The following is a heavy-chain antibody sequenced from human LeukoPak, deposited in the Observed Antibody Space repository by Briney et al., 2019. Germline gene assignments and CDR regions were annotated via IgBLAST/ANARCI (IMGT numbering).Heavy chain of an antibody. J-gene: IGHJ4*02. CDR2: ISGSGGST. V-gene: IGHV3-23*01. D-gene: IGHD3-10*01. CDR3: AKDYLNYGSGSYYKGGFDY. Sequence: GGSLRLSCAASGFTFSSYAMSWVRQAPGKGLEWVSAISGSGGSTYYADSVKGRFTISRDNSKNTLYLQMNSLRAEDTAVYYCAKDYLNYGSGSYYKGGFDYWGQGTLVTVSS. CDR1: GFTFSSYA.